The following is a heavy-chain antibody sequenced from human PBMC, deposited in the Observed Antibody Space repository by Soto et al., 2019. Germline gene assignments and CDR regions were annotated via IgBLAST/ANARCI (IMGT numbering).Heavy chain of an antibody. CDR3: ARDRLRGYDSSGFYS. CDR1: GYTFTSYG. CDR2: INPSDGNR. J-gene: IGHJ4*02. V-gene: IGHV1-18*01. D-gene: IGHD3-22*01. Sequence: ASVKVSCQASGYTFTSYGISWVRQAPGQGLEWMGWINPSDGNRNFAQKFEDRVTMTTATSTNTVFLELRSLKSDDTAIYYCARDRLRGYDSSGFYSWGQGTMVTVSS.